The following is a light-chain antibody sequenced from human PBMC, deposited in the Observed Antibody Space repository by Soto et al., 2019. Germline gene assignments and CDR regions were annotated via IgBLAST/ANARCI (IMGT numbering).Light chain of an antibody. V-gene: IGKV3D-20*01. J-gene: IGKJ4*01. CDR3: QQYGSSPLT. CDR2: DAP. CDR1: QSFSSSY. Sequence: EIVFKHSSSTLSLSPGVRSTLSCGASQSFSSSYLAWYQQKPGLAPRLLIYDAPSRATGIPYRFSGSGSGTDFTLTISRLEPEGFAVYYCQQYGSSPLTCGGGTKVEIK.